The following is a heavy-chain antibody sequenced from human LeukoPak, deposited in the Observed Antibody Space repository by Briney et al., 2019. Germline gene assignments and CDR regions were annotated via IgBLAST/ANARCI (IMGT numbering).Heavy chain of an antibody. CDR2: IYHSGST. Sequence: SETLSLTCTVSGFSISTGYYWGWIRQPPGKGLEWIGSIYHSGSTDYNRSLKSRVTISIDTSKNQFSLKLSSVTAADTAVYYCTRSIQAGLLSGSHYWGPGTLVTVSS. CDR3: TRSIQAGLLSGSHY. D-gene: IGHD3-10*01. V-gene: IGHV4-38-2*02. J-gene: IGHJ4*02. CDR1: GFSISTGYY.